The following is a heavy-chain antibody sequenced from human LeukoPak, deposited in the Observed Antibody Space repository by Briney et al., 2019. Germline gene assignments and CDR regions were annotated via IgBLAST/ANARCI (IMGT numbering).Heavy chain of an antibody. V-gene: IGHV3-9*01. CDR3: AKDPHLYGSGTLFDY. J-gene: IGHJ4*02. D-gene: IGHD3-10*01. CDR1: GFIFDDYA. Sequence: PGGSLRLSCAASGFIFDDYAMHWVRQAPGKGLEWVSGISWNSKDIGYVDSVKGRFTISRDNAKNSLYLQMNSLRVEDTALYYCAKDPHLYGSGTLFDYWGQGTLVTVSS. CDR2: ISWNSKDI.